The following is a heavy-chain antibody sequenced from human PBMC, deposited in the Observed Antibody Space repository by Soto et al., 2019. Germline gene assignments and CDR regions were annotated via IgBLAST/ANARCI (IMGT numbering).Heavy chain of an antibody. CDR2: IKEDGSEK. CDR1: AFSFSSHW. Sequence: EVHLVESGGGLVQPGGSLRLSCAASAFSFSSHWMSWVRQAPGKGLEWVANIKEDGSEKYYVDSVKGRFTISRDNAKNSVYLQRTSLRVEDTAVYYCARIGWGYDYVWGRYFDYWGQGTLVTVSS. CDR3: ARIGWGYDYVWGRYFDY. D-gene: IGHD3-16*01. V-gene: IGHV3-7*01. J-gene: IGHJ4*02.